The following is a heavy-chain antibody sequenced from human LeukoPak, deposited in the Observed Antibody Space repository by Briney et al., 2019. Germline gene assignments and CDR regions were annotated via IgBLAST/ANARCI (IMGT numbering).Heavy chain of an antibody. J-gene: IGHJ5*02. CDR1: GFTFDDYA. CDR3: VKDSMGSTSPLGGFDP. Sequence: GGSLRLSCAASGFTFDDYAMHWVRQAPGKGLEWVSGISWNSGSIGYADSVKGRFTISRDNAKNSLYLQMNSLRAEDMALYYCVKDSMGSTSPLGGFDPWGQGTLVTVSS. CDR2: ISWNSGSI. D-gene: IGHD2-2*01. V-gene: IGHV3-9*03.